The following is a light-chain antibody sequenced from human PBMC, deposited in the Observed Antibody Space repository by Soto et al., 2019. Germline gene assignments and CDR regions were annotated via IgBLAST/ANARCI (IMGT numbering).Light chain of an antibody. J-gene: IGKJ1*01. CDR2: GAS. V-gene: IGKV3-20*01. CDR1: QSVSSSY. CDR3: QQFGSSSWT. Sequence: ESVLTQSPGTLSLSPGKKATHSCRASQSVSSSYLAWYQQKPGQAPRLLIYGASSRATGIPDRFSGSGSGTDFTLTVSRLEPEDFAVYYCQQFGSSSWTFGQGTKVDIK.